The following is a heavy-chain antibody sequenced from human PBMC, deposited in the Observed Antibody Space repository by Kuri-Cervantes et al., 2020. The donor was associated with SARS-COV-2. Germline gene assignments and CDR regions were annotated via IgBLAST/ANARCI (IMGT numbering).Heavy chain of an antibody. CDR3: AGGVRGNWASQHNYYYYMDV. J-gene: IGHJ6*03. V-gene: IGHV1-8*01. CDR2: VNPDNGRA. Sequence: ASVKVSCKASGYTFRNNDINWVRQAPGQGLEWVGWVNPDNGRAGFAEKSQGRVTIRSDTSMNTVYLDLYSLRSGDTAVYYCAGGVRGNWASQHNYYYYMDVWGKGTTVTVSS. D-gene: IGHD7-27*01. CDR1: GYTFRNND.